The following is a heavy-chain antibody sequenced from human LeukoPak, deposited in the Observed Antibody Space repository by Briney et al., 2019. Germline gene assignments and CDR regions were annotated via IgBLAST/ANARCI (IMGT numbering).Heavy chain of an antibody. V-gene: IGHV1-8*02. J-gene: IGHJ6*02. CDR1: GYTFTGYY. D-gene: IGHD4-17*01. Sequence: ASVKVSCKASGYTFTGYYMHWVRQAPGQGLEWMGWMNPNSGNTGYAQKFQGRITLTRNTSISTAYMELSSLRSEDTAVYYCARTSYGDYGQGGGDVWGQGTTVTVSS. CDR2: MNPNSGNT. CDR3: ARTSYGDYGQGGGDV.